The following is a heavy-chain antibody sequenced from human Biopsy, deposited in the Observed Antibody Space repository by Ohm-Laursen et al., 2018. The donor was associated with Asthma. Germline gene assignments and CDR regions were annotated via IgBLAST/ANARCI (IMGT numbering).Heavy chain of an antibody. Sequence: SLRLSCAASGFAVSRDYMFWVRQAPGKGLEWVSVIYSGGTSHTADSVRGRFTISRDYSKNTLYLQMHSLRAEDTAVYYCARAYGGSFFSGSFDIWGQGTMVTASS. CDR3: ARAYGGSFFSGSFDI. CDR2: IYSGGTS. D-gene: IGHD4-23*01. V-gene: IGHV3-53*01. J-gene: IGHJ3*02. CDR1: GFAVSRDY.